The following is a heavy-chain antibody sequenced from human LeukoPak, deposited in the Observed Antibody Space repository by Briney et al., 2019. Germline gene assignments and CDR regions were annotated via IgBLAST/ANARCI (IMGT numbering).Heavy chain of an antibody. J-gene: IGHJ6*03. Sequence: SETLSLTCTVSGGSFSSSSDYWGWVPQPPGKGLEWFVSICYSGTTYYTPSVKSRVTISVDTSKNPFSLKLSCVTAADTAVYYCARENDFWSGYHRYYMDVWGKGTTVTVSS. CDR3: ARENDFWSGYHRYYMDV. V-gene: IGHV4-39*02. CDR2: ICYSGTT. D-gene: IGHD3-3*01. CDR1: GGSFSSSSDY.